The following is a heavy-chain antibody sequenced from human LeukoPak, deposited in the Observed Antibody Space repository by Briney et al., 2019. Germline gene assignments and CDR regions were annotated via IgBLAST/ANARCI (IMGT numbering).Heavy chain of an antibody. CDR1: GGSFSGYY. J-gene: IGHJ6*03. Sequence: PSETLSLTCAVSGGSFSGYYWSWIRQPPGKGLEWIGYINHSGSTNYNPSSKSRVTISVDTSKNQFSLKLSSVTAADTAVYYCAGGIFGVVINYYYYYMDVWGKGTTVTVSS. D-gene: IGHD3-3*01. CDR2: INHSGST. CDR3: AGGIFGVVINYYYYYMDV. V-gene: IGHV4-34*01.